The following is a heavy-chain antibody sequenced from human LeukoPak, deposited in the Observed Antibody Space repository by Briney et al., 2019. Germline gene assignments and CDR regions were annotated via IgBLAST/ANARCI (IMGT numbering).Heavy chain of an antibody. D-gene: IGHD1-1*01. CDR1: GFTFSSYA. V-gene: IGHV3-23*01. J-gene: IGHJ4*02. CDR2: IPGSGAST. CDR3: ARERTGTTWDY. Sequence: TGGSLRLSCAASGFTFSSYAMSWVRQAPGKGLGWVSAIPGSGASTCYADSVKGRFTISRDNSKNTLYLQMNSLRADDTAVYYCARERTGTTWDYWGQGTLVTVSS.